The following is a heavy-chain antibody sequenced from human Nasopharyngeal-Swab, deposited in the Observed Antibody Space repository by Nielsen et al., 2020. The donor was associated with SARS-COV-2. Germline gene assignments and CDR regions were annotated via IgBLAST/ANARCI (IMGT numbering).Heavy chain of an antibody. Sequence: GESLKISCAASGFTFSSYGVHWVRQAPGKGLWWVAFIRYGGSTKYYPDSVKGRFTISRDNSKNTLYLQMNRLRAEDTAVYYCAKAMEGVIPYYMDVWGKGTTVTVSS. J-gene: IGHJ6*03. D-gene: IGHD3-10*01. CDR1: GFTFSSYG. CDR2: IRYGGSTK. V-gene: IGHV3-30*02. CDR3: AKAMEGVIPYYMDV.